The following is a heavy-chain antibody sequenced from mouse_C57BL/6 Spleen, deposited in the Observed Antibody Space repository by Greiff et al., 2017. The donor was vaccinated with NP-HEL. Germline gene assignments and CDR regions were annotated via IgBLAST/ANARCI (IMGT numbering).Heavy chain of an antibody. D-gene: IGHD2-10*01. V-gene: IGHV1-59*01. CDR2: IDPSDSYT. CDR3: AILNPTPTYYFDY. Sequence: VQLQQPGAELVRPGTSVKLSCKASGYTFTSYWMHWVKQRPGQGLEWIGVIDPSDSYTNYNQKFKGKATLTVDTSSSTAYMQLSSLTSEDSAVYYCAILNPTPTYYFDYWGQGTTLTVSS. J-gene: IGHJ2*01. CDR1: GYTFTSYW.